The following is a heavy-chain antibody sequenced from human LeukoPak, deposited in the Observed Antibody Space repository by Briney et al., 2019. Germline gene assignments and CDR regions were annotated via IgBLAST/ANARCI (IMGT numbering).Heavy chain of an antibody. D-gene: IGHD6-19*01. CDR3: ARAGRGWSMGIDS. CDR2: INSGGSNT. Sequence: GGSLRLSCAASGFPFTNYWMHWVRQAPGKGLVWISRINSGGSNTNYADSVKGRFTISRDNAKNTLFLQMNSLRADDTAVYYCARAGRGWSMGIDSWGQGTLVTVSS. J-gene: IGHJ4*02. CDR1: GFPFTNYW. V-gene: IGHV3-74*01.